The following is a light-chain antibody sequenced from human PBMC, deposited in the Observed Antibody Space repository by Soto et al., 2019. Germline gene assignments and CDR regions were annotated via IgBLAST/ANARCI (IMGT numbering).Light chain of an antibody. Sequence: EIVLTQSPGTLSLSPGERATLSCRASRSVSSSYLACYQQKPGQAPGLLIYGASSRATSIPDRFSGSGSGTDFTLTITRLEPDDFAVYYCQQYGSSPLTFGGGTKVEIK. V-gene: IGKV3-20*01. CDR1: RSVSSSY. CDR3: QQYGSSPLT. J-gene: IGKJ4*01. CDR2: GAS.